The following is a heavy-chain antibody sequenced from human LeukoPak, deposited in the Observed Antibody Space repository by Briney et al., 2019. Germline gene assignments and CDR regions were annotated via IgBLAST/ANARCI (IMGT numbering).Heavy chain of an antibody. CDR3: ARGVKCSSTSCYIRYDYMDV. D-gene: IGHD2-2*02. CDR1: GYTFTSYD. V-gene: IGHV1-8*01. J-gene: IGHJ6*03. Sequence: ASVKVSCKASGYTFTSYDINWVRQATGQGLEWMGWMNPNSGNTGYAQKFQGRVTMTRNTSISTAYMELSSLRSEDTAVYYCARGVKCSSTSCYIRYDYMDVWGKGTTVTISS. CDR2: MNPNSGNT.